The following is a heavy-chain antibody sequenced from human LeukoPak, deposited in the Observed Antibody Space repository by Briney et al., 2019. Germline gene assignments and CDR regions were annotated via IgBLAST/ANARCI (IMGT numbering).Heavy chain of an antibody. Sequence: GGSLRLSCAASGFTFSTYSMNWVRQFPGKGLEWVSSISSSSSYIYYADSVKGRFTISRDNAKNSLYLQMNSLRAEDTAVYYCASSGGIVVPSSRNWFDPWGQGTLVTASS. V-gene: IGHV3-21*01. CDR2: ISSSSSYI. D-gene: IGHD3-22*01. J-gene: IGHJ5*02. CDR1: GFTFSTYS. CDR3: ASSGGIVVPSSRNWFDP.